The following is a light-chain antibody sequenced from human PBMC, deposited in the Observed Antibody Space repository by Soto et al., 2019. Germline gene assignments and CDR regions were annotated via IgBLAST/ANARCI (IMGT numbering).Light chain of an antibody. CDR3: QQYNNCLS. CDR1: QSVSSN. V-gene: IGKV3-15*01. J-gene: IGKJ4*01. CDR2: GAS. Sequence: EIVMTQSPATLSVSPGERATLSCRASQSVSSNLAWYQQKPGQAPRLLIYGASTRATGIPARFSGSGSGTEFTLTISSLQSEDFAVYYCQQYNNCLSFGGATMVEIK.